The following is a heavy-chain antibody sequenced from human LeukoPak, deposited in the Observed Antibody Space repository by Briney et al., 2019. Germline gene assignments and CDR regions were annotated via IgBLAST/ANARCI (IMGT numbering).Heavy chain of an antibody. D-gene: IGHD1-26*01. CDR2: IYYSGST. CDR1: GGSISSGDYY. Sequence: SQTLSLTCTVSGGSISSGDYYWSWIRQPPGKGLEWIGYIYYSGSTYYNPSLKSRVTISVDTSKNQFSLKLSSVTAADTVVYYCARSEWELGAFDIWGQGTMVTVSS. J-gene: IGHJ3*02. CDR3: ARSEWELGAFDI. V-gene: IGHV4-30-4*08.